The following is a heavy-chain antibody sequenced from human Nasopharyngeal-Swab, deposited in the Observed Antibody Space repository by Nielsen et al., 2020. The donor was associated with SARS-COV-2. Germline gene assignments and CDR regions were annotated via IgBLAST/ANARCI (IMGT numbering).Heavy chain of an antibody. Sequence: GGSLRLSCAASGFTFSSYSMNWVRQATGKGLEWVSYISSSSSTIYYADSVKGRFTISRDNAKNSLYLQMNSLRAEDTAVYYCARWSGYYYYYGVDVWGQGTTVTVSS. CDR3: ARWSGYYYYYGVDV. V-gene: IGHV3-48*04. CDR1: GFTFSSYS. CDR2: ISSSSSTI. J-gene: IGHJ6*02. D-gene: IGHD3-3*01.